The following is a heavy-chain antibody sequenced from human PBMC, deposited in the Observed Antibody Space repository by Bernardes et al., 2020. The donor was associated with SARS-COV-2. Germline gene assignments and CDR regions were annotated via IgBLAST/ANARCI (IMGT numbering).Heavy chain of an antibody. J-gene: IGHJ6*02. V-gene: IGHV2-5*02. Sequence: SGSTLLKPTQTLTLTCTFSGFSLRPSGVGVGWIRQPPGKALEWLALIYWDDDKRYSPSLKSRLTITKDTSKNQVVLTMTNMDPVDTATYYCAHRGNWNDGGGMDVWGQGTTVTVSS. D-gene: IGHD1-1*01. CDR2: IYWDDDK. CDR1: GFSLRPSGVG. CDR3: AHRGNWNDGGGMDV.